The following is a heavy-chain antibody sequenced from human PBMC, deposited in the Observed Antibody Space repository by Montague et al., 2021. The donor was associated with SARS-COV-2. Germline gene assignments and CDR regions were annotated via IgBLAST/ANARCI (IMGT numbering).Heavy chain of an antibody. CDR3: ARGPITVTTVYYYYGMDV. D-gene: IGHD4-17*01. Sequence: SETLSLTCAVYGGSFSGYYWSWIRQPPGKGLEWIGEINHRGSTNYNPSLKSRVTISVDTSKNQFSLKLSSVTAADTAVYYCARGPITVTTVYYYYGMDVWGQGTTVTVSS. CDR2: INHRGST. CDR1: GGSFSGYY. J-gene: IGHJ6*02. V-gene: IGHV4-34*01.